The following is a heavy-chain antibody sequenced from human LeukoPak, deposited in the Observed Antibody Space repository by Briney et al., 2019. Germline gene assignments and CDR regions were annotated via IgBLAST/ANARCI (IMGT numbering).Heavy chain of an antibody. CDR1: GGSISSGGYS. CDR2: IYHSGST. J-gene: IGHJ5*02. D-gene: IGHD6-6*01. Sequence: PSETLSLTCAVSGGSISSGGYSWSWIRQPPGKGLEWIGYIYHSGSTYYNPSLKSRVTISVDRSKNQFSLKLSSVTAADTAVYYCARGGSSVRFDPWGQGTLVTVSS. V-gene: IGHV4-30-2*01. CDR3: ARGGSSVRFDP.